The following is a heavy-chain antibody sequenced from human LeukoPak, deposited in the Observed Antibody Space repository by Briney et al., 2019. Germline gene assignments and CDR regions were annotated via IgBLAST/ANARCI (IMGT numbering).Heavy chain of an antibody. V-gene: IGHV1-2*02. CDR3: ARDWGSSSWHPDAFDI. CDR1: GYTFTGYY. J-gene: IGHJ3*02. CDR2: INPNSGGT. D-gene: IGHD6-13*01. Sequence: GASVKVSCKASGYTFTGYYMHWVRQAPGQGLEWMGWINPNSGGTNYAQKFQGRVTMTRDTSISTAYMELSRLRSDDTAVYYCARDWGSSSWHPDAFDIWGQGTMVTVSS.